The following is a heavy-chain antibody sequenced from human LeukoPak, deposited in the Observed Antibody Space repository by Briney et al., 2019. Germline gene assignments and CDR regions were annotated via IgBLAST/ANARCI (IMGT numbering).Heavy chain of an antibody. CDR2: IYHSGST. J-gene: IGHJ3*02. Sequence: SETLSLTCAVSGGSISSGGYSWGWIRQPPGKGLEWIGYIYHSGSTYYNPSLKSRVTISVDRSKNQFSLKLSSVTAADTAVYYCARGEAFDIWGQGTMVTVSS. CDR1: GGSISSGGYS. CDR3: ARGEAFDI. V-gene: IGHV4-30-2*01.